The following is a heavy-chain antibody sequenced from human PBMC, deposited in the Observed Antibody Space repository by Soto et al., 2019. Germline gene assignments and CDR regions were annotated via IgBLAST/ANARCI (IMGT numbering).Heavy chain of an antibody. CDR1: QFTFSTYW. CDR3: ARTKGAVAFDI. V-gene: IGHV3-7*01. CDR2: MKEDGTAE. D-gene: IGHD3-16*01. Sequence: PGGSLRLSCAASQFTFSTYWMSWVRQAPGKGLEWVANMKEDGTAEYYVDSVKGRFTISRDNAENSLYLRMNSLRAEDTAVYYCARTKGAVAFDIWGQGTMVTVSS. J-gene: IGHJ3*02.